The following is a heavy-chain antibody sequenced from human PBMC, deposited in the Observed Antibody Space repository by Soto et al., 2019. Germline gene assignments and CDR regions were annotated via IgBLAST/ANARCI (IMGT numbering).Heavy chain of an antibody. Sequence: ASVKVSCKASGYTFTSYGISWVRQAPGQGLEWMGWISAYNGNTNYAQKLQGRVTMTTDTSTGTAYMELRSLRSDDTAVYYCARDTVVVVPAGRGWFDPWGQGTLVTVSS. D-gene: IGHD2-2*01. J-gene: IGHJ5*02. CDR3: ARDTVVVVPAGRGWFDP. CDR2: ISAYNGNT. CDR1: GYTFTSYG. V-gene: IGHV1-18*01.